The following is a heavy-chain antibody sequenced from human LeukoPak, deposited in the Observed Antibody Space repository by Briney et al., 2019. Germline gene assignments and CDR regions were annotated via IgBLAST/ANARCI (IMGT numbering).Heavy chain of an antibody. CDR1: GFTFSSYS. CDR3: ARDGRGYSGYDYNYYYGMDV. J-gene: IGHJ6*02. CDR2: ISSSSSYI. V-gene: IGHV3-21*01. Sequence: GGSLRLSCAASGFTFSSYSMNWVRQAPGKGLEWVSSISSSSSYIYYADSVKGRFTISRDNAENSLYLQMNSLRAEDTAVYYCARDGRGYSGYDYNYYYGMDVWGQGTTVTVSS. D-gene: IGHD5-12*01.